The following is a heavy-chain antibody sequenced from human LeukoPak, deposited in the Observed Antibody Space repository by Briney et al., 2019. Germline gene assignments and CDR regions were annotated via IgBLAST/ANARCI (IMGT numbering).Heavy chain of an antibody. CDR2: IYTSGST. J-gene: IGHJ3*02. V-gene: IGHV4-4*07. CDR1: GGSISSYY. D-gene: IGHD1-26*01. CDR3: ARVLSGSYWGVRDAFDI. Sequence: SETLSLTCTVSGGSISSYYWSWIRQPAGKGLEWIGRIYTSGSTNYNPSLKSRVTMSVDTSKNQFSLKLSSVTAADTAVYYCARVLSGSYWGVRDAFDIWGQGTMVTVSS.